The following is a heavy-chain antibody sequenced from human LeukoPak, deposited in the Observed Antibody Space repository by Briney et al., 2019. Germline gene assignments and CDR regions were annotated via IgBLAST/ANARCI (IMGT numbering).Heavy chain of an antibody. Sequence: PSETLSLTCAVYGGSFSGYYWSWIRQPPGKGLEWIGEINHSGSTNYNPSLKSRVTISVDTSKNQFSLKLSSVTAADTAVYYCARVKGSGSYYGGGYCGFDPWGQGTLVTVSS. CDR1: GGSFSGYY. CDR2: INHSGST. J-gene: IGHJ5*02. V-gene: IGHV4-34*01. CDR3: ARVKGSGSYYGGGYCGFDP. D-gene: IGHD3-10*01.